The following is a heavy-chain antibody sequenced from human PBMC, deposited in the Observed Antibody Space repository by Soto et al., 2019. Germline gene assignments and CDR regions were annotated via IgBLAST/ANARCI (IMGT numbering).Heavy chain of an antibody. D-gene: IGHD3-22*01. CDR3: ARAGSLDYYDSSGYYGSFDY. Sequence: SETLSLTCTVSGGSVSSGSYYWSWIRQPPGKGLEWIGYISYSGSTNYNPSLKSRVTISVDTSKNQFSLKLSSVTAADTAVYYCARAGSLDYYDSSGYYGSFDYWGQGTLVTVSS. V-gene: IGHV4-61*01. CDR1: GGSVSSGSYY. J-gene: IGHJ4*02. CDR2: ISYSGST.